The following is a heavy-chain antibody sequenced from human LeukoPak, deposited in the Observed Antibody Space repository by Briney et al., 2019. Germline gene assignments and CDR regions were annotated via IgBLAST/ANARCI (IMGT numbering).Heavy chain of an antibody. D-gene: IGHD3-9*01. CDR1: GYTFTGYY. Sequence: ASVNVSCKASGYTFTGYYMHWVRQAPGQGLEWMGWINPNSGGTNYAQKFQGRVTMTRDTSISTAYMELSRLRSDDTAVYYCAREGEYDILTGYPDYWGQGTLVTVSS. CDR3: AREGEYDILTGYPDY. J-gene: IGHJ4*02. V-gene: IGHV1-2*02. CDR2: INPNSGGT.